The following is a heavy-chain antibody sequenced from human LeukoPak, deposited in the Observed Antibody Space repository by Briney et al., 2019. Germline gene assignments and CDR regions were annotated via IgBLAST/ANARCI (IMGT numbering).Heavy chain of an antibody. V-gene: IGHV3-23*01. D-gene: IGHD5-24*01. Sequence: GGSLRLSCAASGFNFITAAMTWVRQAPGKGLEWVSLIGSSSGSTYYADSVKGRFTISRDNSNHTLSLQMNSLRVEDTAIYYCVKDIQLSTWGLGTMVTVSS. CDR1: GFNFITAA. CDR3: VKDIQLST. CDR2: IGSSSGST. J-gene: IGHJ3*01.